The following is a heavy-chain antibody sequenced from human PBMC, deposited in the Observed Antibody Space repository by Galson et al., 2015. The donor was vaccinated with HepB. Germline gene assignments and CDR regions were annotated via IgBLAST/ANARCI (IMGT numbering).Heavy chain of an antibody. CDR2: ISAYNGNT. V-gene: IGHV1-18*01. J-gene: IGHJ3*02. CDR1: GYTFTSYG. Sequence: SVKVSCKASGYTFTSYGISWVRQAPGQGLEWMGWISAYNGNTNYAQKLQGRVTMTTDTSTSTAYMELRSLRSDDTAVYYCARPHRRDVGMTAFDIWGQGTMVTVSS. D-gene: IGHD1-14*01. CDR3: ARPHRRDVGMTAFDI.